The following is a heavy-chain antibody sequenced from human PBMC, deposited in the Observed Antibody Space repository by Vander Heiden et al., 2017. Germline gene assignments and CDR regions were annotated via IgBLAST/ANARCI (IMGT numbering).Heavy chain of an antibody. CDR3: ARLSANYYGTDWHFDL. CDR2: IDPSDSYT. D-gene: IGHD1-26*01. V-gene: IGHV5-10-1*03. CDR1: GYTFRNYW. J-gene: IGHJ2*01. Sequence: EVQLVPSGAAVKKPGESLKISCKGSGYTFRNYWINWVRQKPGKGLEWLGRIDPSDSYTNYSPSFKGHVTISVDNSISTAYLQWGSLKASDSGMYFCARLSANYYGTDWHFDLWGRGTLVTVSS.